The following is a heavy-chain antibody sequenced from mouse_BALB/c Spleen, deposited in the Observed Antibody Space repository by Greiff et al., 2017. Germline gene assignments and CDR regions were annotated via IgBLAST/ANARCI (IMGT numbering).Heavy chain of an antibody. Sequence: VQLQQSGAELVKPGASVKLSCTASGFNIKDTYMHWVKQRPEQGLEWIGRIDPANGNTKYDPKFQGKATITADTSSNTAYLQLSSLTSEDTAVYYCASCGYYGSSYCYFDDGGKGTTLTVSS. J-gene: IGHJ2*01. CDR3: ASCGYYGSSYCYFDD. CDR1: GFNIKDTY. V-gene: IGHV14-3*02. CDR2: IDPANGNT. D-gene: IGHD1-1*01.